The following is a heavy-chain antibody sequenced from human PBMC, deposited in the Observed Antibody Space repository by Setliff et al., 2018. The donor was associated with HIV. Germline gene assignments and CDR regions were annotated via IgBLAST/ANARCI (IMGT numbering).Heavy chain of an antibody. D-gene: IGHD6-13*01. J-gene: IGHJ4*02. Sequence: GSLRLSCAASGFTFSSYSMNWVRQAPGKGLEWVSSISSSSSYIYYADSVKGRFTISRDNAKNSLYLQMNSLRAEDTAVYYCAKPAPDIAAAGTYYFDYWGQGTLVTVSS. CDR3: AKPAPDIAAAGTYYFDY. CDR1: GFTFSSYS. CDR2: ISSSSSYI. V-gene: IGHV3-21*01.